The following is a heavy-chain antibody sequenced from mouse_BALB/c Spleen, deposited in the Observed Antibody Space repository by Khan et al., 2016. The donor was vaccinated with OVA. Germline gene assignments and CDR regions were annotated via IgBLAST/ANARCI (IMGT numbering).Heavy chain of an antibody. CDR2: IWAGGST. D-gene: IGHD2-4*01. V-gene: IGHV2-9*02. Sequence: QVQLKESGPGLVAPSQSLSITCTVSGFSLTSYGVHWVSQPPGKGREWLGVIWAGGSTNYNSALMSRLRISKDKSKSQFILKMDILQTDDTAMYYCAREVSTMSTTAFAYWGQGTLVTVSA. CDR1: GFSLTSYG. CDR3: AREVSTMSTTAFAY. J-gene: IGHJ3*01.